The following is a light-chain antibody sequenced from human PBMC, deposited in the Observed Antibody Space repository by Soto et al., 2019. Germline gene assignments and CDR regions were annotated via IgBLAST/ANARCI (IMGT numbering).Light chain of an antibody. Sequence: EIVMTQSPATLSVSPGERATLSCRASQSVGNNLAWYQQKPGQAPRLLIYGASTRATGIPARFSGSGSGTEFTLTISRLQSEDFAVYYCQQYNNWHFTFGPGTKVDIK. CDR3: QQYNNWHFT. V-gene: IGKV3-15*01. CDR2: GAS. J-gene: IGKJ3*01. CDR1: QSVGNN.